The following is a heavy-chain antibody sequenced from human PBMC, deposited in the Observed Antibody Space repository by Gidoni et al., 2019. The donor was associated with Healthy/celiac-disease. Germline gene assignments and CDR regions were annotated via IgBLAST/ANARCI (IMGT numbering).Heavy chain of an antibody. V-gene: IGHV3-48*03. D-gene: IGHD2-2*01. CDR2: ISSSGRTI. J-gene: IGHJ4*02. CDR1: GFTFSGYD. Sequence: VQLVESGGGLVQPGGSLRLSCGASGFTFSGYDMNWVRQAPGKGLEWVSYISSSGRTIYYADSVKGRFTISSDNAKNSLYLQMNSLRAEDTAVYYFARDVPFDYWGQGTLVTVSS. CDR3: ARDVPFDY.